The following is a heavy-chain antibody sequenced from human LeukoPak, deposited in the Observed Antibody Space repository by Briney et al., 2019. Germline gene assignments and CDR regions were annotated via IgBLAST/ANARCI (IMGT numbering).Heavy chain of an antibody. CDR1: GFTFSNYW. J-gene: IGHJ2*01. V-gene: IGHV3-7*01. Sequence: GGSLRLSCEASGFTFSNYWMDWVRQAPGKGLEWVANIRQNGSDKYYVDSVKGRFTISRDNAKSSLYLQMNSLRVEDTAVYYCARGVNWWYFDLWGRGTLVTVSS. CDR2: IRQNGSDK. D-gene: IGHD1-1*01. CDR3: ARGVNWWYFDL.